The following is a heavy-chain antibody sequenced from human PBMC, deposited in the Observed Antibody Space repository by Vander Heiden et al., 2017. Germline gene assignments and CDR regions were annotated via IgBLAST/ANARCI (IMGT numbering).Heavy chain of an antibody. J-gene: IGHJ2*01. CDR3: AKEGGYSSSWYWALGYFDL. CDR2: ISWNSGSI. D-gene: IGHD6-13*01. Sequence: EVQLVESGGGLVQPGRSLSLSCAASGFPFDDYATHWVRQGPGKGLEWVSGISWNSGSIGYADSVKDRFTISRDNAKNSLYLQMNSLRAEDTALYYCAKEGGYSSSWYWALGYFDLWGRGTLVTVSP. CDR1: GFPFDDYA. V-gene: IGHV3-9*01.